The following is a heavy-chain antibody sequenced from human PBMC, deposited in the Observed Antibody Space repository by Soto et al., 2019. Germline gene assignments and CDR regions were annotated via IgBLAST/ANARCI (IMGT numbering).Heavy chain of an antibody. Sequence: QVQLVESGGGVVQPGRSLRLSCAASGFTFSSYGMHWVRQAPGKGLEWVAVIWYDGSNKYYADSVKGRFTISRDNSKNTLYLQMNSLRAEATAVYYCARDTARAMVRIYYGMDVWGQGTTVTFSS. V-gene: IGHV3-33*01. CDR3: ARDTARAMVRIYYGMDV. CDR1: GFTFSSYG. CDR2: IWYDGSNK. J-gene: IGHJ6*02. D-gene: IGHD3-10*01.